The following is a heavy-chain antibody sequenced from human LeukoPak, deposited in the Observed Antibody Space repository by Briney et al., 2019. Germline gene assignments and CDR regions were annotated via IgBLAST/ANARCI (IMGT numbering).Heavy chain of an antibody. D-gene: IGHD3-10*01. CDR1: GGSFSGYY. V-gene: IGHV4-34*01. CDR2: INHSGST. Sequence: ETLSLTCAVYGGSFSGYYWSWIRQPPGKGLEWIGEINHSGSTNYNPSLKSRVTISVDTSKNQFSLKLSSVTAADTAVYYCASMGDYYGSGSYSGYYYMDVWGKGTTVTVSS. CDR3: ASMGDYYGSGSYSGYYYMDV. J-gene: IGHJ6*03.